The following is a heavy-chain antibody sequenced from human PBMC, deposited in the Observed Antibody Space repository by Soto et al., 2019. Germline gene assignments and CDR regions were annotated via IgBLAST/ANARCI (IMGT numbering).Heavy chain of an antibody. CDR2: ISAYNCNT. CDR3: ARDRRGSSRSGFDY. J-gene: IGHJ4*02. CDR1: GYTFTSYG. V-gene: IGHV1-18*04. Sequence: QVQLVQSGAEVKKPGASVKVSCKASGYTFTSYGISWVRQAPGQGLEWTGWISAYNCNTNYAQKLQGRVTMTTDTSTSTVYMELRSLRSDDTAVYYCARDRRGSSRSGFDYWGQGTLVTVSS. D-gene: IGHD6-6*01.